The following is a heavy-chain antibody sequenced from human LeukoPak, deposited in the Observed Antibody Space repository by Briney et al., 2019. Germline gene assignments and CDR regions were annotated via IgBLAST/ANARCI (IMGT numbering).Heavy chain of an antibody. D-gene: IGHD4-23*01. V-gene: IGHV3-7*01. CDR2: IKDDGSEK. CDR3: VRAIGKSEAY. J-gene: IGHJ4*02. CDR1: GFTFSNYW. Sequence: GGSLRLSCAASGFTFSNYWIHWVRQAPGKGLEWVAGIKDDGSEKYYVDSVKGRFTISRDNAKNSLYLQMNSLRAEDTAVYYCVRAIGKSEAYWGQGTLVTVSS.